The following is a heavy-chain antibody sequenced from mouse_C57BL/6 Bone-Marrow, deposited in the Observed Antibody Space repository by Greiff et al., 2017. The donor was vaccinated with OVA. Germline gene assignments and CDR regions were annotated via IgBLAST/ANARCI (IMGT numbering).Heavy chain of an antibody. Sequence: QVQLKESGPGLVQPSQSLSITCTVSGFSLTSYGVHWVRQSPGKGLEWLGVIWSGGSTDYNAAFISRLSISKDNSKSQVFFKMNSLQADDTAIYYCARRGYYEAWFAYWGQGTLVTVSA. CDR2: IWSGGST. CDR1: GFSLTSYG. V-gene: IGHV2-2*01. D-gene: IGHD2-3*01. J-gene: IGHJ3*01. CDR3: ARRGYYEAWFAY.